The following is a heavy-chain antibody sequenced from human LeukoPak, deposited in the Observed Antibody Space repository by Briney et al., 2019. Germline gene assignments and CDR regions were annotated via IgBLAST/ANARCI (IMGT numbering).Heavy chain of an antibody. CDR3: ARQTDMIIVVTYFDY. J-gene: IGHJ4*02. Sequence: SETLSLTCTVSGGSISTYYRSWIRQPPGKGLEWIGYIYHSGTTYYNPSLKSRVTISVDTSKNQVSLKLGSLTAADTAVYYCARQTDMIIVVTYFDYWGQGTQVTVSS. D-gene: IGHD3-22*01. CDR2: IYHSGTT. V-gene: IGHV4-59*04. CDR1: GGSISTYY.